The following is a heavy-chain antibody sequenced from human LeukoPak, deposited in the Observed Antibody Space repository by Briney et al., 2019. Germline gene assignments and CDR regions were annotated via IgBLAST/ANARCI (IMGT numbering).Heavy chain of an antibody. Sequence: PGGSLRLSCAASGFTFSSYWMSWVRQAPGKGLEWVANIKQDGSEKYYVDSVKGRFTISRDNAKNTLYLRMNSLRAEDTAVYYCARGGSSSWYVGLDHWGQGTPVTVSS. CDR3: ARGGSSSWYVGLDH. CDR1: GFTFSSYW. V-gene: IGHV3-7*01. CDR2: IKQDGSEK. D-gene: IGHD6-13*01. J-gene: IGHJ4*02.